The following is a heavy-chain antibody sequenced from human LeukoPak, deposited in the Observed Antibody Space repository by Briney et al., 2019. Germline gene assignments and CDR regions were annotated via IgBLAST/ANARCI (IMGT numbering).Heavy chain of an antibody. V-gene: IGHV4-59*01. D-gene: IGHD4-17*01. J-gene: IGHJ3*01. Sequence: SETLSLTCTVSGGSISSYYWSWIRQPPGKGLEWIGYIYYSGSTNYNPSLKSRVTISVDTSKNQFSLKLSSVTAADTAVYYCARDPTTVTKGLDVWGQGTMVTVSS. CDR1: GGSISSYY. CDR3: ARDPTTVTKGLDV. CDR2: IYYSGST.